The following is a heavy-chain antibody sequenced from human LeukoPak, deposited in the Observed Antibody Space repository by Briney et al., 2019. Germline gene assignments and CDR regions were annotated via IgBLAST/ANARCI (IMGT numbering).Heavy chain of an antibody. CDR2: IYYSGST. CDR3: ARAPDKAMVVDY. D-gene: IGHD5-18*01. J-gene: IGHJ4*02. CDR1: GGSISSYY. V-gene: IGHV4-59*01. Sequence: SETLSLTCTVSGGSISSYYWSWIRQPPGKGLERIGYIYYSGSTNYNPSLKSRVTISVDTSKNQFSLKLSSVTAADTAVYYCARAPDKAMVVDYWGQGTLVTVSS.